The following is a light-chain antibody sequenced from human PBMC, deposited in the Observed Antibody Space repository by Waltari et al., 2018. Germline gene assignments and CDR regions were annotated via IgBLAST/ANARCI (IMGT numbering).Light chain of an antibody. V-gene: IGLV1-40*01. J-gene: IGLJ3*02. CDR1: SSNIVAGYD. Sequence: QSVLTQPPSVSGAPGQRVTISCTGSSSNIVAGYDVHWYQQLPGTAPKLLIYGNSNRPSGVPDRFSGSKSGTSASLAITGLQAEDEADYYCQSYDSSLSGVFGGGTKLTVL. CDR2: GNS. CDR3: QSYDSSLSGV.